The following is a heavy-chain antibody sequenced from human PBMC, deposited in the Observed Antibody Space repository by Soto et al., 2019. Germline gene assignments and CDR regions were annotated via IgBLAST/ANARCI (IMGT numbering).Heavy chain of an antibody. V-gene: IGHV3-23*01. J-gene: IGHJ4*02. CDR2: ISGSGGST. CDR1: GFTFSIYA. D-gene: IGHD6-13*01. Sequence: GGSLRLSCAASGFTFSIYAMSWFRQAPGKGLEWVSAISGSGGSTYYADSVKGRFTISRDNSKNTLYLQMNSLRAEDTAVYYCAKGSTPYSSSWYWFDYWGQGPLVTVSS. CDR3: AKGSTPYSSSWYWFDY.